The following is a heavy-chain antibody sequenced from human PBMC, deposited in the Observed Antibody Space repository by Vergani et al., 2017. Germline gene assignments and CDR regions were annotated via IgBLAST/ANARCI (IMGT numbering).Heavy chain of an antibody. CDR1: GGSISSGSYY. V-gene: IGHV4-61*02. J-gene: IGHJ4*02. CDR3: ARARARYYFDY. Sequence: QVQLQESGPGLVKPSQTLSLTCTVSGGSISSGSYYWSWIRQPAGKGLEWIGRIYTSGSTNYNPSLKSRVTMSVDTSKNQFSLKLSSVTAADTAVYYCARARARYYFDYWGQGTLVTSPQ. D-gene: IGHD3-10*01. CDR2: IYTSGST.